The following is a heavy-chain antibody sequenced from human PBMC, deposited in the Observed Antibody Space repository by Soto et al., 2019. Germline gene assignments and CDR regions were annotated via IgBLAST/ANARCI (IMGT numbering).Heavy chain of an antibody. Sequence: PGGSLRLSCAASGFTSSSYAMHWVRQAPGKGLEWVAVISYDGSNKYYADSVKGRFTISRDNSKNTLYLQMNSLRAEDTAVYYCARDRDASPGLMDVWGQGTTVTVS. V-gene: IGHV3-30-3*01. J-gene: IGHJ6*02. CDR2: ISYDGSNK. CDR3: ARDRDASPGLMDV. D-gene: IGHD3-10*01. CDR1: GFTSSSYA.